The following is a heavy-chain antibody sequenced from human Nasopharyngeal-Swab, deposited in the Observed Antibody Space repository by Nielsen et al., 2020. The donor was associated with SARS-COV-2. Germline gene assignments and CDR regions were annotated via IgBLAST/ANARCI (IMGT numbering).Heavy chain of an antibody. CDR1: GGSISSYY. J-gene: IGHJ4*02. Sequence: CTVSGGSISSYYWSWIRQPPGKGLEWIGYIYYSGSTNYNPSLKSRVTISVDTSKNQFSLKLSSVTAADTAVYYCARLEYYFDYWGQGTLVTVSS. CDR3: ARLEYYFDY. CDR2: IYYSGST. V-gene: IGHV4-59*08.